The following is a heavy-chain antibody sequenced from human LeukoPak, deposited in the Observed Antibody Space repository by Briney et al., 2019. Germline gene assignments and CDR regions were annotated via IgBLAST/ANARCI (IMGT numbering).Heavy chain of an antibody. CDR3: ARPGYGHGLDV. Sequence: GGSLRLSCIGFGFTFSDHYMDWVRQTPGKGLEWVGRIRNKANGHTTEYAASVKGRSTISRDDSESSLYLQMNSLKNDDTALYYCARPGYGHGLDVWGHGTPVTVSS. D-gene: IGHD5-12*01. CDR2: IRNKANGHTT. J-gene: IGHJ6*02. CDR1: GFTFSDHY. V-gene: IGHV3-72*01.